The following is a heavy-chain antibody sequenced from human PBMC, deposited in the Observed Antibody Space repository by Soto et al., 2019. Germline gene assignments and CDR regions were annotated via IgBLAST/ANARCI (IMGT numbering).Heavy chain of an antibody. J-gene: IGHJ6*02. CDR2: MNPNSGNT. Sequence: ASVKVSCKASGYTFTSYDINWVRQATGQGLEWMGWMNPNSGNTGYAQKFQGRVIMTRNTSISTAYMELSSLRSEDTAVYYCAREKYYYYGMDVWGQGTTVTVSS. CDR3: AREKYYYYGMDV. V-gene: IGHV1-8*01. CDR1: GYTFTSYD.